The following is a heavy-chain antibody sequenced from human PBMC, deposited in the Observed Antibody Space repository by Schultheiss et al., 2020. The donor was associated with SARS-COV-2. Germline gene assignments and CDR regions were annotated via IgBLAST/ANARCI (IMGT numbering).Heavy chain of an antibody. CDR1: GFTVSSNY. CDR3: ARDGRASHFDY. CDR2: ISSSSSYI. J-gene: IGHJ4*02. D-gene: IGHD1-26*01. V-gene: IGHV3-21*01. Sequence: GGSLRLSCAASGFTVSSNYMSWVRQAPGKGLEWVSSISSSSSYIYYADSVKGRFTISIDNAKNSLYLQMNSLRAEDTAVYYCARDGRASHFDYWGQGTLVTVSS.